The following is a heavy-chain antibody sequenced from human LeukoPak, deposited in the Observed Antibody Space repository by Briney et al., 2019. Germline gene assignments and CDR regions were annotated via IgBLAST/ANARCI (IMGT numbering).Heavy chain of an antibody. CDR2: ISSSGSTI. Sequence: QPGGSLRLSCAASGFTFSTYNMNWVRQAPGKGLEWVSYISSSGSTIYYADSVKGRFTISRDNAKNSLYLQMNSLRAEDTAVCYCARDLTMVRGVFFEYNWFDPWGQGTLVTVSS. D-gene: IGHD3-10*01. V-gene: IGHV3-48*04. CDR3: ARDLTMVRGVFFEYNWFDP. CDR1: GFTFSTYN. J-gene: IGHJ5*02.